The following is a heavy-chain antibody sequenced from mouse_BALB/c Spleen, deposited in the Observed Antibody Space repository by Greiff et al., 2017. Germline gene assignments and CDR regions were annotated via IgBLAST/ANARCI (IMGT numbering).Heavy chain of an antibody. Sequence: VKLVESGAELARPGASVKMSCKASGYTFTSYTMHWVKQRPGQGLEWIGYINPSSGYTNYNQKFKDKATLTADKSSSTAYMQLSSLTSEDSAVYYCARFITTATAWFAYWGQGTLVTVSA. CDR1: GYTFTSYT. J-gene: IGHJ3*01. CDR2: INPSSGYT. V-gene: IGHV1-4*01. D-gene: IGHD1-2*01. CDR3: ARFITTATAWFAY.